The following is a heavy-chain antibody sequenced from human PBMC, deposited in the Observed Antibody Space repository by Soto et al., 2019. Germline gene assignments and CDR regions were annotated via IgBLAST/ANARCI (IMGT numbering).Heavy chain of an antibody. V-gene: IGHV1-69*06. CDR2: IIPIFGTA. CDR1: GCTFSSYA. D-gene: IGHD3-3*01. Sequence: GAAVKVSCKASGCTFSSYAISWVRQAPGQGLEWMGGIIPIFGTANYAQKFQGRVTITADKSTSTAYMELSSLRYEDTAVYYCAGGQKGYYDFWSGYSGTHGMDVWGQGTTVTVSS. J-gene: IGHJ6*02. CDR3: AGGQKGYYDFWSGYSGTHGMDV.